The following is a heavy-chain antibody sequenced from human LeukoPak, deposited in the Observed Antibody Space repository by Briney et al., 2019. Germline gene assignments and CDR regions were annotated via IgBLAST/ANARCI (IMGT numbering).Heavy chain of an antibody. D-gene: IGHD3-9*01. CDR1: GYTFTSYG. Sequence: ASVKVSCKASGYTFTSYGISWVRQAPGHGLEWMGWISAYSGNTNYAQKLQGRVTMTTDTSTSTAYMELRSLRSDDTAVYYCAGDPTDYDILTGYSNWFDPWGQGTLVTVSS. J-gene: IGHJ5*02. CDR3: AGDPTDYDILTGYSNWFDP. V-gene: IGHV1-18*04. CDR2: ISAYSGNT.